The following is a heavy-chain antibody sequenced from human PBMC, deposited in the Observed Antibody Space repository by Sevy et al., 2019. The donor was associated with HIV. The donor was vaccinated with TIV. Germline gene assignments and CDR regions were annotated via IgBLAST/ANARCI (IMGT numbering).Heavy chain of an antibody. J-gene: IGHJ3*02. D-gene: IGHD2-15*01. V-gene: IGHV3-48*02. Sequence: GGSLRLSCAASGFNFSSYSMNWVCQAPGKGLEWVSYISSSSSTIYYADSVKGRFTISRDNAKNSLYLQMNSLRDEDTAVYYCASYRGGDDAFDIWGQGAMVTVSS. CDR2: ISSSSSTI. CDR3: ASYRGGDDAFDI. CDR1: GFNFSSYS.